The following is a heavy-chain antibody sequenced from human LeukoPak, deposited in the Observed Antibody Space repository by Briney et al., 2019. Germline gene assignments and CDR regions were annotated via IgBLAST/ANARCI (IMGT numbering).Heavy chain of an antibody. V-gene: IGHV1-2*02. CDR3: AKYIGYCSSTSCHNDAFDI. D-gene: IGHD2-2*01. Sequence: ASVKLSCKASGYTFTGYYMHWVRQAPGQGLEWMGWINPNSGGTNYAQKFQGRVTMTRDTSISTAYMELSRLRSDDTAVYYCAKYIGYCSSTSCHNDAFDIWGQGTMVTVSS. CDR1: GYTFTGYY. J-gene: IGHJ3*02. CDR2: INPNSGGT.